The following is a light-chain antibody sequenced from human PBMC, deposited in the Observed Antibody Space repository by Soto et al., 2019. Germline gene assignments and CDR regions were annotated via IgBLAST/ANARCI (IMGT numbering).Light chain of an antibody. V-gene: IGLV1-44*01. CDR2: RDN. J-gene: IGLJ2*01. CDR3: AAWDDSLKSPV. CDR1: SSNIGSNT. Sequence: QSVLTQPPSASGTPGQRVTISCSGSSSNIGSNTVSWYQQFPGTAPKLLIYRDNQRPSGVPDRFSGSKSGTSASLAISGLQSEDEADYYCAAWDDSLKSPVFGGGTQLTVL.